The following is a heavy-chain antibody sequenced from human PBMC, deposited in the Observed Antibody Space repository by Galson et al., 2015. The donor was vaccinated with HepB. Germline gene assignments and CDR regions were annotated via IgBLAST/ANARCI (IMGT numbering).Heavy chain of an antibody. V-gene: IGHV1-3*01. D-gene: IGHD3/OR15-3a*01. CDR2: INPDNATT. CDR3: ARDRSQGLDY. CDR1: GYTFTRYA. Sequence: SVKVSCKASGYTFTRYAIHWVRQAPGQRLEWMGCINPDNATTKYSQSFQGRVTFTGDTSARTAYMELTSLRSEDTAVYYCARDRSQGLDYWGQGTLVTVSS. J-gene: IGHJ4*02.